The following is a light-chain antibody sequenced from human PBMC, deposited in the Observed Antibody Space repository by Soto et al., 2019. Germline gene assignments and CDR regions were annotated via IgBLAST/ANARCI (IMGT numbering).Light chain of an antibody. J-gene: IGKJ2*01. Sequence: EIVMTQSPATLSVSPGERATLSCRASQSVSDNLAWYQKKPGQAPRLLIYGASTRATGIPARFSGSGPGTEFTLTISSLQSEDFAVYYCQQSNNWPYTFGQGTKVDIK. CDR3: QQSNNWPYT. CDR2: GAS. CDR1: QSVSDN. V-gene: IGKV3-15*01.